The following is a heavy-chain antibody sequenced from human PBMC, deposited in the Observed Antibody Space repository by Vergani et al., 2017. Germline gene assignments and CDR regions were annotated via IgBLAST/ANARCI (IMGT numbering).Heavy chain of an antibody. V-gene: IGHV3-23*01. CDR1: GFTFSSYA. J-gene: IGHJ4*02. CDR3: AKQGPGIAVAGTHIDY. D-gene: IGHD6-19*01. CDR2: ISGSGGST. Sequence: EVQLLESGGGLVQPGGSLRLSCAASGFTFSSYAMSWVRQAPGKGLEWVSAISGSGGSTYYADSVKGRFTISRDNSKNTLYRQMNSLRAEDTAVYYCAKQGPGIAVAGTHIDYWGQGTLVTVSS.